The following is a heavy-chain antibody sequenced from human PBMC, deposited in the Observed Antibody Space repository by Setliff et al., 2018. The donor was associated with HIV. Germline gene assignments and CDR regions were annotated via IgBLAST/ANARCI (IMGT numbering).Heavy chain of an antibody. CDR2: ISPYDLSE. J-gene: IGHJ6*03. CDR1: GYTFIDYF. Sequence: ASVKVSCKASGYTFIDYFIHWVRQAPGQGLEWMGWISPYDLSERISQRFRGRVTMTRDTSINAAYLDLSGLTSDDTAVYYCAMWGLVPTERGPRYMDVWGRGTTVTVSS. CDR3: AMWGLVPTERGPRYMDV. V-gene: IGHV1-2*02. D-gene: IGHD1-1*01.